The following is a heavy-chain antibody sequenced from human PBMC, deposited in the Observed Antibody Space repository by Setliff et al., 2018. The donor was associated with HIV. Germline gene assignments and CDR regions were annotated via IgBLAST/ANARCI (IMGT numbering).Heavy chain of an antibody. CDR1: GFTVSNNY. D-gene: IGHD3-16*02. V-gene: IGHV3-53*01. Sequence: GGSLRLSCAASGFTVSNNYMTWVRQAPGKGLEWVSLIYSGGGTHYADSVKGRFTISRDNTKNMLYLQMNTLRAGDTALYYCARGRFDYVWGSDRDYYYYYMDAWGKGTTVTVSS. CDR3: ARGRFDYVWGSDRDYYYYYMDA. J-gene: IGHJ6*03. CDR2: IYSGGGT.